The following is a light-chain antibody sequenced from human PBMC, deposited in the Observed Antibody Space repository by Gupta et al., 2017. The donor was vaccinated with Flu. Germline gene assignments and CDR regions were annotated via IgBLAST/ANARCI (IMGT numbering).Light chain of an antibody. V-gene: IGKV1-33*01. CDR1: QDISKY. J-gene: IGKJ1*01. CDR3: QQYDDLPRT. CDR2: GAS. Sequence: DIQMTQSPSPLSASVGDRVTITCQASQDISKYLNWYQQRRGKAPKLLIYGASNLQTGVPSRFSGSGSGTDFTFTISSLQPADIATYYCQQYDDLPRTFGQGTKVEIK.